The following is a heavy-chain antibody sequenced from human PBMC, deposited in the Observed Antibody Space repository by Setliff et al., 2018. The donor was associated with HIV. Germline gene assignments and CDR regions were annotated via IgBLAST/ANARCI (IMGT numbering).Heavy chain of an antibody. J-gene: IGHJ4*02. CDR3: ARRPIKGYGPFDS. D-gene: IGHD2-15*01. Sequence: PSETLSLTCTVSGGSISTYFWSWVRQTPGKGLEWIGYIYYTGSTSYNPSFRSRVTISVDTSKNQFSLKLTSVTAADTAVYYCARRPIKGYGPFDSWGPGTLVTVSS. CDR1: GGSISTYF. CDR2: IYYTGST. V-gene: IGHV4-59*08.